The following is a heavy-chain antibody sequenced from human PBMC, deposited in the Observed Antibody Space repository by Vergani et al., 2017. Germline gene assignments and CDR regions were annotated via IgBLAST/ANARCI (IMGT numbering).Heavy chain of an antibody. V-gene: IGHV3-23*04. D-gene: IGHD1-7*01. Sequence: EVDLVESGGGLAQPGGSLRLSCEASGFSFPGYAMSWVRQAPGKGLESVTFTRPHEDGAFYSASVRGRFTVSRDNSKNTLYLEMNRLNVDDTAIYYCGKTQGTVVGTWWFDPWGQGTPVTVSS. CDR2: TRPHEDGA. CDR1: GFSFPGYA. J-gene: IGHJ5*02. CDR3: GKTQGTVVGTWWFDP.